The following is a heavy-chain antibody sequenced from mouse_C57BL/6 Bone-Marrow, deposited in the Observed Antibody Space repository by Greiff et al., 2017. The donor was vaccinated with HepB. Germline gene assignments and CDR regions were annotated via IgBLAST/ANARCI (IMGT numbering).Heavy chain of an antibody. CDR3: AREGPYYFDY. CDR2: INYDGSST. CDR1: GFTFSDYY. J-gene: IGHJ2*01. Sequence: EVQRVESEGGLVQPGSSMKLSCTASGFTFSDYYMAWVRQVPEKGLEWVANINYDGSSTYYLDSLKSRFIISRDNAKNLLYLQMSRLKSEDTATYYCAREGPYYFDYWGQGTTLTVSS. V-gene: IGHV5-16*01.